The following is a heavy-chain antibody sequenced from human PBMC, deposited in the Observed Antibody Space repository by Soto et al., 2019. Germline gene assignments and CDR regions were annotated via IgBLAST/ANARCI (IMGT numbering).Heavy chain of an antibody. CDR3: ARGDVVPAAHYYYYYGMDV. V-gene: IGHV1-69*01. Sequence: QVQLVQSGAEVKKPGSSVKVSCKASGGTFSSYAISWVRQAPGQGLEWMGGIIPIFGTANYAQKFQGRVTITADESTSTAYMELSSLRSEDTAVYYCARGDVVPAAHYYYYYGMDVWGQGTTVTVSS. CDR2: IIPIFGTA. D-gene: IGHD2-2*01. J-gene: IGHJ6*02. CDR1: GGTFSSYA.